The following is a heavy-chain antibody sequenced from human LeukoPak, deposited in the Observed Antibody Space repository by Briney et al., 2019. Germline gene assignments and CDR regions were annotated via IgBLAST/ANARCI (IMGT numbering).Heavy chain of an antibody. V-gene: IGHV1-24*01. CDR1: GYTLTELS. CDR3: ATLYCSSTSCYKGFDY. J-gene: IGHJ4*02. CDR2: FDPEDGET. Sequence: GASVKVSCKGSGYTLTELSMHWVRQAPGKGLEWMGGFDPEDGETIYAQKFQGRVTMTEDTSTDTAYMELSSLRSEDTAVYYCATLYCSSTSCYKGFDYWGQGTLVTVS. D-gene: IGHD2-2*02.